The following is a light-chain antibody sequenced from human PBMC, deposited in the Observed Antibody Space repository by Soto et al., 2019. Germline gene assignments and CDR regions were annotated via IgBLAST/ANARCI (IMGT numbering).Light chain of an antibody. CDR2: AAS. CDR3: QKYNSAPLT. J-gene: IGKJ4*01. Sequence: DIQMTQSPSSLSACVGDRVTITCRASQGISTYLAWYQQKPGKVPKLLIYAASTLQSGVPSRFSGSGSGTDFTLTISSLQPEDVATYYCQKYNSAPLTFGGGTKVEIK. V-gene: IGKV1-27*01. CDR1: QGISTY.